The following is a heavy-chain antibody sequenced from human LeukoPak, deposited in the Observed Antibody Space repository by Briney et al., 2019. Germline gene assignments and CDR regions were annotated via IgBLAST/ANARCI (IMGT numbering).Heavy chain of an antibody. CDR3: AKGTVTMIVVALFGY. V-gene: IGHV3-9*01. CDR1: GFTFDDYA. D-gene: IGHD3-22*01. CDR2: ISWNSGSI. J-gene: IGHJ4*02. Sequence: GGSLRLSCAASGFTFDDYAMHWVRQAPGKGLEWVSGISWNSGSIGYADSVKGRFTISRDNAKNSLYLQMNSLRAEDTALYYCAKGTVTMIVVALFGYWGQGTLVTVSS.